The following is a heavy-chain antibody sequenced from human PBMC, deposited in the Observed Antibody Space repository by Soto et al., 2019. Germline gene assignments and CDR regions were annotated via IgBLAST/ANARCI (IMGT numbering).Heavy chain of an antibody. CDR2: ISYDGSNK. CDR1: GLTFSSYA. V-gene: IGHV3-30-3*01. J-gene: IGHJ4*02. CDR3: ARDPTLDIVVVVAATPEEFGYFDY. D-gene: IGHD2-15*01. Sequence: QVQLVESGGGVVQPGRSLRLSCAASGLTFSSYAMHWVRQAPGKGLEWVAVISYDGSNKYYADSVKGRFTISRDNSKNTLYLQMNSLRAEDTAVYYCARDPTLDIVVVVAATPEEFGYFDYWGQGTLVTVSS.